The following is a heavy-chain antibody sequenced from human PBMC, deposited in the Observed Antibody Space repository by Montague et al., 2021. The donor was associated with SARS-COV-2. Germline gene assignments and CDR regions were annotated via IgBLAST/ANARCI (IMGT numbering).Heavy chain of an antibody. D-gene: IGHD6-13*01. V-gene: IGHV4-61*02. Sequence: TLSLTCTVSGGSISSGSYFWSWIRQPAGKGLEWIGRIYTGGSTNYNPSLKSRVTISVDTSKNQFSLKLSSATAAATAVYYCARDAGIAATGLNWFDPWGQRTLVTVSS. CDR3: ARDAGIAATGLNWFDP. CDR1: GGSISSGSYF. CDR2: IYTGGST. J-gene: IGHJ5*02.